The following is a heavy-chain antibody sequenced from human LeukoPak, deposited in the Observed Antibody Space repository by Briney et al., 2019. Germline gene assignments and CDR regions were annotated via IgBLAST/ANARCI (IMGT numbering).Heavy chain of an antibody. D-gene: IGHD3-10*01. V-gene: IGHV4-39*07. J-gene: IGHJ5*02. CDR1: GGSISSSSYY. CDR2: IYYSGST. Sequence: SETLSLTCTVSGGSISSSSYYWGWIRQPPGKGLEWIGSIYYSGSTYYNPSLKSRVTMSVDTSKNQFSLKLSSVTAADTAVYYCARDQGTYYYGSGSYSSSWFDPWGQGTLVTVSS. CDR3: ARDQGTYYYGSGSYSSSWFDP.